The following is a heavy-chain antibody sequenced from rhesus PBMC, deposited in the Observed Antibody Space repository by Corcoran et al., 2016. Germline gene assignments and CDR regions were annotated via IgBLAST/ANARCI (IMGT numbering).Heavy chain of an antibody. CDR3: ARDSSNIADVYY. Sequence: QVQLQESGPGLVKPSETLPLSCAVTGASISSNYWSWIRQAPGKGREWIGRIHGSRGNTDVNPSVKSRVTLSIDTSKNQFSLNLNSVTAADTAVYYCARDSSNIADVYYWGQGVLVTVSS. J-gene: IGHJ4*01. D-gene: IGHD6-13*01. CDR1: GASISSNY. V-gene: IGHV4S2*01. CDR2: IHGSRGNT.